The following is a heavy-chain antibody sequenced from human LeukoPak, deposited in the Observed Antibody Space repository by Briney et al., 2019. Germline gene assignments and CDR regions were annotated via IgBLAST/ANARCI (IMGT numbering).Heavy chain of an antibody. CDR3: ARDLALWFGELPRDWYFDL. V-gene: IGHV4-59*01. CDR2: IYYSGST. Sequence: SETLSLTCTVSGGSISSYYWSWIRQPPGKGLEWIGYIYYSGSTNYNPSLKSRVTISVDTSKNQFSLKLSSVTAADTAVYYCARDLALWFGELPRDWYFDLWGRGTLVTVSS. J-gene: IGHJ2*01. CDR1: GGSISSYY. D-gene: IGHD3-10*01.